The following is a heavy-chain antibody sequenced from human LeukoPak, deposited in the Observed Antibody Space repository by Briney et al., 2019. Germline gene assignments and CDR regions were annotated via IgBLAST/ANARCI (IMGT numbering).Heavy chain of an antibody. Sequence: SETLSLTCAVSGGSISSGGHSWSWNRQPPGKGLEWIGYIYHTGNTYYNPSLKSRVTISVDRSKNQFSLRLSSVTAADTAVYYCARGPSQKSDLDKTTRVRGFFDYWGQGTLVTVSS. D-gene: IGHD4-23*01. CDR2: IYHTGNT. CDR1: GGSISSGGHS. V-gene: IGHV4-30-2*01. J-gene: IGHJ4*02. CDR3: ARGPSQKSDLDKTTRVRGFFDY.